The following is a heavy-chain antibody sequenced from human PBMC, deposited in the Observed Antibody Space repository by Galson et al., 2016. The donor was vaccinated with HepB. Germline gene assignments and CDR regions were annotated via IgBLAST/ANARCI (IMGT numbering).Heavy chain of an antibody. Sequence: TLSLTCTVSGGSIRGGRYYWSWIRQHPGKGLEWIGYIYYTGSTYYNPSLESRVTISLDTSDNQFSLRLRSVTSTDTAVYYCARDGVSYFRSGSAYPRWFDPWGQGTLVTVSS. V-gene: IGHV4-31*03. D-gene: IGHD3-10*01. CDR1: GGSIRGGRYY. J-gene: IGHJ5*02. CDR3: ARDGVSYFRSGSAYPRWFDP. CDR2: IYYTGST.